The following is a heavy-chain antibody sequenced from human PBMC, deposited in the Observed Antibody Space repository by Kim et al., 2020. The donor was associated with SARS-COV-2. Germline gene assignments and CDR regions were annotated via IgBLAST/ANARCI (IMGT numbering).Heavy chain of an antibody. J-gene: IGHJ4*02. D-gene: IGHD3-10*01. V-gene: IGHV4-39*01. CDR1: GGSISSSSYY. CDR2: IYYSGST. Sequence: SETLSLTCTVSGGSISSSSYYWGWIRQPPGKGLEWIGSIYYSGSTYYNPSLKSRVTISVDTSKNQFSLKLSSVTAADTAVYYCASPPARPGAVDYWGQGTLVTVSS. CDR3: ASPPARPGAVDY.